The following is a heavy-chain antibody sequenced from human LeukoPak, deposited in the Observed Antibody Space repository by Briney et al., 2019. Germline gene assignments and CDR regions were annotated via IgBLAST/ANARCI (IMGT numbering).Heavy chain of an antibody. J-gene: IGHJ4*02. CDR2: ISSSGSTI. CDR1: GFTFSSYE. V-gene: IGHV3-48*03. Sequence: PGGSLRLSCAASGFTFSSYEMNWVRQAPGKGLEWVSYISSSGSTIYYADSVKGRFTISRDNSKNTLYLQMNSLRAEDTAVYYCAKDWVAPGSSYFDYWGQGTLVTVSS. CDR3: AKDWVAPGSSYFDY. D-gene: IGHD5-12*01.